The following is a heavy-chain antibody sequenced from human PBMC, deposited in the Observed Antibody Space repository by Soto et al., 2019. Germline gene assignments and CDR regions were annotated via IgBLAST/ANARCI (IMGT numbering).Heavy chain of an antibody. Sequence: ASVKVSCKASGGTFSSYAISWVRQAPGQGLEWMGWINPNSGTTNYAQKFQGRVTMTRDMSTSTVYMELSALIPDDTAVYYCARSLLDEYSSSWRSAYYGMDVWGQGTTVTVSS. CDR2: INPNSGTT. V-gene: IGHV1-2*02. J-gene: IGHJ6*02. CDR3: ARSLLDEYSSSWRSAYYGMDV. D-gene: IGHD6-13*01. CDR1: GGTFSSYA.